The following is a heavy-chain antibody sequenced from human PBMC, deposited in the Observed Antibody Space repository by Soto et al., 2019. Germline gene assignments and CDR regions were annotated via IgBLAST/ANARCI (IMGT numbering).Heavy chain of an antibody. CDR3: AKDRSGSYYPVPGEDDY. D-gene: IGHD1-26*01. J-gene: IGHJ4*02. Sequence: GGSLRLSCAASGFTFSSYAMSWVRQAPGKGLEWVSAISGSGGSTYYADSVKGRFTISRDNSKNTRYLQMNSLRAEDTAVYYCAKDRSGSYYPVPGEDDYWGQGTLVTVSS. CDR1: GFTFSSYA. V-gene: IGHV3-23*01. CDR2: ISGSGGST.